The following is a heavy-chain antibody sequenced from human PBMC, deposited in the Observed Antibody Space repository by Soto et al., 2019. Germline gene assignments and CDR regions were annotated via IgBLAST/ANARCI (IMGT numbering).Heavy chain of an antibody. CDR3: APELGFGKLSVV. J-gene: IGHJ6*02. D-gene: IGHD7-27*01. CDR1: GETFKNCV. V-gene: IGHV1-69*01. Sequence: QVQVVQSGVEVRRPGSSVKVSCKASGETFKNCVISWVRQAPGQGLEWMGGIIPLFGTTDFAQRLQGRLTITTDESTTTAYMELSRLRSEDTATYYCAPELGFGKLSVVWGQGTTVIVSS. CDR2: IIPLFGTT.